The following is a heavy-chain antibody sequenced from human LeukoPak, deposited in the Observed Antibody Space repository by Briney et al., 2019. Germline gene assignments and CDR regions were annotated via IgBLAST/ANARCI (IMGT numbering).Heavy chain of an antibody. CDR3: ARSIMITFGEATHTFDI. CDR1: GFTFDTYW. Sequence: GGSLRLSCVVSGFTFDTYWMTWVRQAPGKGLEWVANIKQDGSDKNYVDSVRGRFTISRDNAKNSLYLQMNSLRVEDTAVYYCARSIMITFGEATHTFDIWGQGTMVTVSS. J-gene: IGHJ3*02. V-gene: IGHV3-7*01. CDR2: IKQDGSDK. D-gene: IGHD3-16*01.